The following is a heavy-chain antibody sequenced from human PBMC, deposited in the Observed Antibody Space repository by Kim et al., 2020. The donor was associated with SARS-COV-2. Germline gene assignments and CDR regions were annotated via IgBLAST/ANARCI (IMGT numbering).Heavy chain of an antibody. D-gene: IGHD3-9*01. V-gene: IGHV3-33*01. Sequence: GGSLRLSCAASGFTFSSYGMHWVRQAPGKGLEWVAVIWYDGSNKYYADSVKGRFTISRDNSKNTLYLQMNSLRAEDTAVYYCARDLVPKYDILTGYSYYYYYGMGVWGQGTTVTVSS. CDR1: GFTFSSYG. CDR3: ARDLVPKYDILTGYSYYYYYGMGV. CDR2: IWYDGSNK. J-gene: IGHJ6*02.